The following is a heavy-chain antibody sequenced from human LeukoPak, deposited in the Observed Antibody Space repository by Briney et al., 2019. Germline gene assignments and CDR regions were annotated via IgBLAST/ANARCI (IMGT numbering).Heavy chain of an antibody. CDR3: ARVGSKDYYDSSGYYYGAFDI. J-gene: IGHJ3*02. V-gene: IGHV4-61*02. CDR1: GGPISSGSYY. D-gene: IGHD3-22*01. CDR2: IYTSGST. Sequence: SETLSLTCTVSGGPISSGSYYWSWLRQPAGKGLEWIGRIYTSGSTNYNPSLKSRVTISVDTSKNQFSLKLSSVTAADTAVYYCARVGSKDYYDSSGYYYGAFDIWGQGTMVTVSS.